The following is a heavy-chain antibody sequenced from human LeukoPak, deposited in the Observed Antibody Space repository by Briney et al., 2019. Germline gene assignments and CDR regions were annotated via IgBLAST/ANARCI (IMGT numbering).Heavy chain of an antibody. CDR2: ISSSSSTI. V-gene: IGHV3-48*01. CDR1: GFTFSSYS. D-gene: IGHD2-15*01. J-gene: IGHJ6*03. Sequence: GGSLRLSCAASGFTFSSYSMNWVRQAPGKGLEWVPYISSSSSTIYYADSVKGRFTISRDNAKNSLYLQMNSLRAEDTAVYYCARGYCSGGSCWAGYYYMDVWGKGTTVTVSS. CDR3: ARGYCSGGSCWAGYYYMDV.